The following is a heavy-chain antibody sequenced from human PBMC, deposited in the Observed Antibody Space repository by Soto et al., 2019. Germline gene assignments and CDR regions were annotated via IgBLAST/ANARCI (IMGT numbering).Heavy chain of an antibody. CDR2: IWYDGSNK. CDR3: ARDSFYGSGSYYRPPLYYYGMDV. CDR1: GFTFSSYG. V-gene: IGHV3-33*01. Sequence: PGGSLRLSCAASGFTFSSYGMHWVRQAPGKGLEWVAVIWYDGSNKYYADSVKGRFTISRDNSKNTLYLQMNSLRAEDTAVYYCARDSFYGSGSYYRPPLYYYGMDVWGQGTTVTVSS. D-gene: IGHD3-10*01. J-gene: IGHJ6*02.